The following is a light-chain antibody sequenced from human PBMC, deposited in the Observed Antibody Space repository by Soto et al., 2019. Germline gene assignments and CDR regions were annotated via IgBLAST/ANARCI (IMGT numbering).Light chain of an antibody. J-gene: IGKJ3*01. Sequence: DIQMTQSPSSLSASVGDRVTITCQASQDITNYLYWYEQKPGKAPNLLIYDASNLETGVPTRFSGSRSGTDYTFTISSLQPEDIATYYCQQYDNPPFTFGPGTKVNTK. V-gene: IGKV1-33*01. CDR2: DAS. CDR3: QQYDNPPFT. CDR1: QDITNY.